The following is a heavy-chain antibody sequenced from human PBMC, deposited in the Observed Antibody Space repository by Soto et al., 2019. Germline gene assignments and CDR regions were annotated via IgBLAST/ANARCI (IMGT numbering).Heavy chain of an antibody. V-gene: IGHV2-5*02. CDR3: EYLPCSGGRGYWFSFSVMDV. CDR1: GFSLSTSGVG. J-gene: IGHJ6*02. CDR2: IYWDDDK. Sequence: QITLKESGPTLVKPTQTLTLTCTFSGFSLSTSGVGVAWIRQPPGKALEWLALIYWDDDKRYRPSLESRLTITKDISKNQVVLTIANMDSFDRATYNCEYLPCSGGRGYWFSFSVMDVWCQGTTVTVSS. D-gene: IGHD2-15*01.